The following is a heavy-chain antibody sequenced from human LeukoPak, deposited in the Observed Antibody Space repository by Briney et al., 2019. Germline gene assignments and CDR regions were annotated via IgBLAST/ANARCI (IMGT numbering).Heavy chain of an antibody. CDR1: RGSISSYY. Sequence: SETLSLTCTVSRGSISSYYWSWIRQPPGKGLEWIGYIYHSGSTYYNPSLKSRVTISVDRSKNQFSLKLSSVTAADTAVYYCARTCAVPRPYYFDYWGQGTLVTVSS. J-gene: IGHJ4*02. D-gene: IGHD2-2*01. CDR2: IYHSGST. CDR3: ARTCAVPRPYYFDY. V-gene: IGHV4-59*12.